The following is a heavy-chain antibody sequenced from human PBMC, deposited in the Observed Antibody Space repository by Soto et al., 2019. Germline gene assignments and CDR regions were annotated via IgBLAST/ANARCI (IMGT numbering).Heavy chain of an antibody. CDR2: MNPNSGNT. CDR3: ARELTGRGAFDI. D-gene: IGHD1-20*01. CDR1: GYTFTSYD. J-gene: IGHJ3*02. Sequence: QVQLVQSGAEVKKPGASVKVSCKSSGYTFTSYDINWVRQATGQGLERMRWMNPNSGNTGYAQKFQGRVTMTRNTSISTAYMELSSLRSEDTAVYYCARELTGRGAFDIWGQGTMVTVSS. V-gene: IGHV1-8*01.